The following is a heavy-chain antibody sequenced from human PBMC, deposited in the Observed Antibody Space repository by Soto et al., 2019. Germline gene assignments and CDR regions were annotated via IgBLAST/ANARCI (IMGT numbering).Heavy chain of an antibody. V-gene: IGHV4-34*01. Sequence: SQTRSLTCAVSVGSFRTYYDNWFRQSPGKGLEWMGEMNESGGNKYSPSIKSRVTRSLETSKNTSSLKLTSVTAADTAVYYCARGGRNDWKVAFDICGQGAMVTASS. CDR1: VGSFRTYY. J-gene: IGHJ3*02. D-gene: IGHD1-1*01. CDR3: ARGGRNDWKVAFDI. CDR2: MNESGGN.